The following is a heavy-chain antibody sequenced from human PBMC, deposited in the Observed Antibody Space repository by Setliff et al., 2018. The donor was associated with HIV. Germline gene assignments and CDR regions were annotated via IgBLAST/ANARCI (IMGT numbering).Heavy chain of an antibody. V-gene: IGHV4-38-2*01. D-gene: IGHD3-22*01. Sequence: SETPSLTCAVSGYSISSGYYWGWIRQPPGKGLEWIGGIYHSGSTYYNPSLKSRVTISVDTSKNQFSLKLSSVTAADTAVYYCARADDYYDSSGYYRYYYYGMDVWGQGTTVTVSS. CDR2: IYHSGST. CDR3: ARADDYYDSSGYYRYYYYGMDV. CDR1: GYSISSGYY. J-gene: IGHJ6*02.